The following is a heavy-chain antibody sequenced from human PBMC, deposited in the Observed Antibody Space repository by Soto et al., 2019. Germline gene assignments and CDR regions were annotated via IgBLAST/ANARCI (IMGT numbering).Heavy chain of an antibody. Sequence: QITLKESGPTLVKPTQTLTLTCTFSGFSLTTSGVGVGWIRQPPGKALEWLGVIYWDDDKHYSPSLRSRLTITKDTSKNQVVLTMSSVDPVDTAKYSCAHLRIAARNYVDYWGQGALVTISS. D-gene: IGHD6-6*01. CDR3: AHLRIAARNYVDY. CDR1: GFSLTTSGVG. J-gene: IGHJ4*02. V-gene: IGHV2-5*02. CDR2: IYWDDDK.